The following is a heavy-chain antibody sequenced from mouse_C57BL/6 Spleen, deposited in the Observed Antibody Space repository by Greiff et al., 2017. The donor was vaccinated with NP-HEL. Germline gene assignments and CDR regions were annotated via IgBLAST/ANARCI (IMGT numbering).Heavy chain of an antibody. Sequence: VQLQQSGPELVKPGASVKISCKASGYAFSSSWMNWVKQRPGKGLEWIGRIYPGDGDTNYNGKFKGKATLTADKSSSTAYMQLSSLTSEYSAVYFCARSNYGSFFDYWGQGTTLTVSS. D-gene: IGHD1-1*01. CDR1: GYAFSSSW. CDR3: ARSNYGSFFDY. J-gene: IGHJ2*01. CDR2: IYPGDGDT. V-gene: IGHV1-82*01.